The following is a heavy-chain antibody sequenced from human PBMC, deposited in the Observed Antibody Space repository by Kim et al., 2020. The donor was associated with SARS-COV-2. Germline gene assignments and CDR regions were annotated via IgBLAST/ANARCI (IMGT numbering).Heavy chain of an antibody. Sequence: GGSLRLSCAASGFTFSGSAMHWVRQASGKGLEWVGRIRSKANSYATAYAASVKGRFTISRDDSKNTAYLQMNSLKTEDTAVYYCSSPLDGSYTNYYYYGMDVWGQGTTVTVSS. CDR1: GFTFSGSA. CDR2: IRSKANSYAT. D-gene: IGHD2-15*01. CDR3: SSPLDGSYTNYYYYGMDV. J-gene: IGHJ6*02. V-gene: IGHV3-73*01.